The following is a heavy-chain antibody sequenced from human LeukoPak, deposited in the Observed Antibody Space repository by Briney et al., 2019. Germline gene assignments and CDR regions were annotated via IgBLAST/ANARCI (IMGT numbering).Heavy chain of an antibody. CDR1: GFSLTASGVG. Sequence: SGPTLMKPTQTLTLTCTFSGFSLTASGVGVGWIRQPPGKALEWLALIYWNDDKGYSPSLKNRLTITKDTSKNQVVLTMTNMDPVDTDTYYCAHSCSGGSCYDYWGQGNLVTVSS. D-gene: IGHD2-15*01. V-gene: IGHV2-5*01. J-gene: IGHJ4*02. CDR2: IYWNDDK. CDR3: AHSCSGGSCYDY.